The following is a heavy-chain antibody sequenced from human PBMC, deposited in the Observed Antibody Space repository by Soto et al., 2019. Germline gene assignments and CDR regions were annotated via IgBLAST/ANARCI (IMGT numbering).Heavy chain of an antibody. D-gene: IGHD3-9*01. J-gene: IGHJ6*02. CDR3: ARDFRYFDWLLDAWVGYCMDV. Sequence: EVQLVESGGGLVQPGGSLRLSCAASGFTFSSYWMHWVRQAPGKGLVWVSRINSDGSSTSYADSVKGRFTISRDNAKNTLYLQMNSLRAEDTAVYYCARDFRYFDWLLDAWVGYCMDVWGQGTTVTVSS. CDR1: GFTFSSYW. V-gene: IGHV3-74*01. CDR2: INSDGSST.